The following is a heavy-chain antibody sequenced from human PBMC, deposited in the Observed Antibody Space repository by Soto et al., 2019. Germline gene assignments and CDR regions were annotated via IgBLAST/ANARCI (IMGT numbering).Heavy chain of an antibody. CDR3: AKAVYSSPPYYYYYGMDC. CDR2: ISGSGGST. D-gene: IGHD6-13*01. V-gene: IGHV3-23*01. Sequence: PGGSLRLSCAASGFTFSSYAMSWVRQAPGKGLEWVSAISGSGGSTYYADSVKGRFTISRDNSKNTLYLQMNSLRAEDTAVYYCAKAVYSSPPYYYYYGMDCWGQGTTVTVSS. CDR1: GFTFSSYA. J-gene: IGHJ6*02.